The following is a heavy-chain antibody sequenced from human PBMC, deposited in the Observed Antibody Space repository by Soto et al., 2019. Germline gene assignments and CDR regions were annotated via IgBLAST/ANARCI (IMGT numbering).Heavy chain of an antibody. CDR2: INGDGSST. V-gene: IGHV3-74*01. Sequence: PGGSLRLSCAASGFTFRIYWVHWVRQAPGKGLVCVSRINGDGSSTSYADSVKGRFTISRDNAKNTLYLQINSLRAEDTGVYYCASIPPSAVGATSEVDYWGQGILVTVSS. CDR3: ASIPPSAVGATSEVDY. J-gene: IGHJ4*02. CDR1: GFTFRIYW. D-gene: IGHD1-26*01.